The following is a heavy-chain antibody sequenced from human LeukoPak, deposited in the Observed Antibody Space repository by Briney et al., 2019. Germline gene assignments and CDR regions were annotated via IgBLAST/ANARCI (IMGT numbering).Heavy chain of an antibody. Sequence: PGGSLRLSCAASGFTFSSYWMHWVRQAPGKGLEWVSAISGSGGSTYYADSVKGRFTISRDNSKNTLYLQMNSLRAEDTAVYYCAKDSHITMIVVVPLDYFDYWGQGTLVTVSS. D-gene: IGHD3-22*01. CDR1: GFTFSSYW. CDR2: ISGSGGST. CDR3: AKDSHITMIVVVPLDYFDY. V-gene: IGHV3-23*01. J-gene: IGHJ4*02.